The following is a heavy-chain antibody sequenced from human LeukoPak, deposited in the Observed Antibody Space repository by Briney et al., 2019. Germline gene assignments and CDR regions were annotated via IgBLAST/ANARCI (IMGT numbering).Heavy chain of an antibody. CDR1: GGSISSSSYY. CDR3: ARLPSTYYYDSSGYQFDY. J-gene: IGHJ4*02. Sequence: SETLSLTCTVSGGSISSSSYYWGWIRQPPGKGLEWIGSIYYSGSTYYNPSLKSRVTISVDTSKNQFSLKLSSVTAADTAVDYCARLPSTYYYDSSGYQFDYWGQGTLVTVSS. V-gene: IGHV4-39*01. D-gene: IGHD3-22*01. CDR2: IYYSGST.